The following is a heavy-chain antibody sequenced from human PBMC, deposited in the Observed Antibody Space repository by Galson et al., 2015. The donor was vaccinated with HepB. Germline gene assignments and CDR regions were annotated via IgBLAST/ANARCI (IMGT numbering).Heavy chain of an antibody. D-gene: IGHD3-9*01. CDR2: IIPLLGIR. Sequence: SVKVSCKASGGTFGSYSVNWVRQAPGQGLEWMGRIIPLLGIRNYAQKFQGRITITADKSTSTAYMELSSLRSDDTAVFYCARDPYYDILTGHYYAFDIWGQGTTVTVAS. V-gene: IGHV1-69*04. CDR3: ARDPYYDILTGHYYAFDI. CDR1: GGTFGSYS. J-gene: IGHJ3*02.